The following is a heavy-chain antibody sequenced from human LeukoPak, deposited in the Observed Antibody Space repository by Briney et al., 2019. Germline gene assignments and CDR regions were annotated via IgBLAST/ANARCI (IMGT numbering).Heavy chain of an antibody. Sequence: SETLSLTCAVSGYSISSGYYWGWIRQPPGKGLEWIGSIFFSGSAYYNPSLTSRVTISLDTSKSQFSLKLRSVTAADTAVYYCASSSWSGSYFDYWGQGTLVTVSS. J-gene: IGHJ4*02. CDR2: IFFSGSA. D-gene: IGHD6-13*01. CDR3: ASSSWSGSYFDY. CDR1: GYSISSGYY. V-gene: IGHV4-38-2*01.